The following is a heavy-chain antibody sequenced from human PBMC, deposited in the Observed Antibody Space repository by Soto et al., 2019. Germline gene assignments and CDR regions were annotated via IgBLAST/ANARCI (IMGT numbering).Heavy chain of an antibody. CDR1: GGSISSDGYY. D-gene: IGHD2-15*01. CDR3: ARERVAAKTNWFDP. J-gene: IGHJ5*02. CDR2: ISYSGSA. Sequence: QVQLQESGPGLVKPSQTLSLTCTVSGGSISSDGYYWSWIRQHPGKGLEWIGYISYSGSAYYNPSLKSRVTMSVDTFNNQFSLKLSSVTAADTAVYYCARERVAAKTNWFDPWGQGTLVTVSS. V-gene: IGHV4-31*03.